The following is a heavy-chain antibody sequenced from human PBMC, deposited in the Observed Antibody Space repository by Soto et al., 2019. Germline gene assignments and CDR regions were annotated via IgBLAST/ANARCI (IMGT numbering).Heavy chain of an antibody. CDR2: IYSGGST. V-gene: IGHV3-53*01. D-gene: IGHD6-19*01. CDR3: ASPVAGNGHYYYYYGMDV. CDR1: GFTVSSNY. Sequence: LRLSCAASGFTVSSNYMSWVRQAPGKGLEWVSVIYSGGSTYYADSVKGRFTISADKSISTAYLQWSSLKASDTAMYYCASPVAGNGHYYYYYGMDVWGQGTTVTVSS. J-gene: IGHJ6*02.